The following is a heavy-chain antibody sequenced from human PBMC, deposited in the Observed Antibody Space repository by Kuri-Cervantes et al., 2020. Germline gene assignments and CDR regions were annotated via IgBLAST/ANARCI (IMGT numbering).Heavy chain of an antibody. CDR3: ARDFRLRLGELSLFGY. CDR2: IIPILGIA. CDR1: GYTFTSYY. J-gene: IGHJ4*02. V-gene: IGHV1-69*04. D-gene: IGHD3-16*02. Sequence: SVKVSCKASGYTFTSYYMHWVRQAPGQGLEWMGRIIPILGIANYAQKFQGRVTITADKSTSTAYMELSSLRSEDTAVYYCARDFRLRLGELSLFGYWGQGTLVTVSS.